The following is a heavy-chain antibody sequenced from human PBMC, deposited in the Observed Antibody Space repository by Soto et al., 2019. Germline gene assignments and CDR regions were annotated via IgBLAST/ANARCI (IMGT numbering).Heavy chain of an antibody. CDR3: ARVVDYSSSSSWYYYYGMDV. Sequence: GGSLRLSCAASGFTVSSNFMNWVRQAPGKGLEWLSVIFPGGSTYYADSMKDRFTISRDISKNTVFLQMNSLRAEDTAVYYCARVVDYSSSSSWYYYYGMDVWGQGTTVTVSS. J-gene: IGHJ6*02. D-gene: IGHD6-13*01. CDR1: GFTVSSNF. CDR2: IFPGGST. V-gene: IGHV3-53*01.